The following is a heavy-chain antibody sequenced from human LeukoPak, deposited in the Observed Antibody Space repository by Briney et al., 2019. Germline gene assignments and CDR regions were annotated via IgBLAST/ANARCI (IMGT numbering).Heavy chain of an antibody. J-gene: IGHJ4*02. D-gene: IGHD3-22*01. CDR3: ARRLSGIQQWLGRPRNFDY. Sequence: PSETLSLTCTVSGYSISSGYYWGWIRQPPGKGLEWIGSIYHSGSTYYNPSLKSRVTISVDTSKNQFSLKLSSVTAADTAVYYCARRLSGIQQWLGRPRNFDYWGQGTLVTVSS. V-gene: IGHV4-38-2*02. CDR2: IYHSGST. CDR1: GYSISSGYY.